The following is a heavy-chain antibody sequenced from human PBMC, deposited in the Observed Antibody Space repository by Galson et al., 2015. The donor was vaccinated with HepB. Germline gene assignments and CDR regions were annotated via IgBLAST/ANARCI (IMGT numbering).Heavy chain of an antibody. CDR2: IIPILGIA. V-gene: IGHV1-69*04. Sequence: SVKVSCKASGGTFSSYAISWVRQAPGQGLEWMGRIIPILGIANYAQQFQGRVTITADKSTSTAYMELSSLRSEDTAVYYCARDGVGATLNYWGQGTLVTVSS. CDR1: GGTFSSYA. CDR3: ARDGVGATLNY. D-gene: IGHD1-26*01. J-gene: IGHJ4*02.